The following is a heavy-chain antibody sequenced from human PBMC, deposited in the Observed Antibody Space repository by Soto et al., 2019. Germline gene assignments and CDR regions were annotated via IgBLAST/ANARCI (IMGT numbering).Heavy chain of an antibody. Sequence: NPSETLSLTCTVSGGSISSYYWSWIRQPPGKGLEWIGYIYYSGSTNYNPSLKSRVTISVDTSKNQFSLKLSSVTAADTAVYYCAREDTAMVRPSYGMDVWGQGTTVTVSS. J-gene: IGHJ6*02. CDR3: AREDTAMVRPSYGMDV. D-gene: IGHD5-18*01. CDR2: IYYSGST. V-gene: IGHV4-59*01. CDR1: GGSISSYY.